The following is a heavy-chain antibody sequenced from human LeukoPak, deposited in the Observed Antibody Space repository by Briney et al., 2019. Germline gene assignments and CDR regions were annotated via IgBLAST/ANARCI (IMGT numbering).Heavy chain of an antibody. V-gene: IGHV3-43*02. J-gene: IGHJ4*02. CDR2: ISGDGFST. CDR1: GLPIADFA. CDR3: ARESGKFDY. Sequence: GGSLRLSCVASGLPIADFAMHWVRQAPGKGLEWASLISGDGFSTFYADSVKGRFSISRDNSKNSLSLEMNSLRTEDTAMYYCARESGKFDYWGQGTLVAVSS.